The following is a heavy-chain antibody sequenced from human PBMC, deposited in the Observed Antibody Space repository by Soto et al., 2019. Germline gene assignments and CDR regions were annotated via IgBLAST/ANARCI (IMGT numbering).Heavy chain of an antibody. CDR2: ISYDGSNK. J-gene: IGHJ6*02. D-gene: IGHD2-15*01. CDR1: GFTFRIYA. CDR3: ARGDREDIAVVIGARPGEYGVDV. Sequence: QVQLVESVGGVVQPGRSLRLSCAASGFTFRIYAMHWVRQAPGKGLECVAVISYDGSNKFYRDSVKGRFTISRDNSKNTLYLQINRLRYEDTAVYYCARGDREDIAVVIGARPGEYGVDVWGQGTTVTVSS. V-gene: IGHV3-30-3*01.